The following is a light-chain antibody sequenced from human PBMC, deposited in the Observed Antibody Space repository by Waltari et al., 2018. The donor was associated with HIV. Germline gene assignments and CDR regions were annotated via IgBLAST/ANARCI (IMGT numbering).Light chain of an antibody. J-gene: IGKJ2*02. Sequence: EIVLTQSPATLSLSPGERVTLSCRASQSVSRYLAWYQQKPGQAPRLLIYDASNRATGIPARFSGSGSGTDFTLTISSLEPEDFAVYYCQQRSNWPPRCTFGQGTKLEIK. CDR1: QSVSRY. CDR3: QQRSNWPPRCT. CDR2: DAS. V-gene: IGKV3-11*01.